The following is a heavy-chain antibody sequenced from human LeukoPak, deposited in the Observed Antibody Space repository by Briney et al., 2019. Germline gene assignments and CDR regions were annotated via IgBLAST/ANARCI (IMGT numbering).Heavy chain of an antibody. CDR2: IYYSGST. D-gene: IGHD3-3*01. Sequence: SETLSLTCTVSGGSMSNYYWTWIRQPPGKGLEWIGYIYYSGSTNYNPSLKSRVTISIDTSKNQFSLKLSSVTAADTAVYYCAQRATSQSTSGYYIEYFDLWGRGTLVTVSS. J-gene: IGHJ2*01. CDR3: AQRATSQSTSGYYIEYFDL. V-gene: IGHV4-59*12. CDR1: GGSMSNYY.